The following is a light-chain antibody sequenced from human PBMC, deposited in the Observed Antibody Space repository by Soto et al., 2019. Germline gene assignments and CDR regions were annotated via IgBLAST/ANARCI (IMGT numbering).Light chain of an antibody. CDR3: QQRTNWPPLT. J-gene: IGKJ4*01. Sequence: EIVMTQSPATLSVSPGERATLPCRASQSVSSNLAWYQQKPGQAPRLLIYGASTRATGIPARFSGSGSGTEFTLTISSLEPEDFAVYYCQQRTNWPPLTFGGGTKVDIK. CDR2: GAS. V-gene: IGKV3-15*01. CDR1: QSVSSN.